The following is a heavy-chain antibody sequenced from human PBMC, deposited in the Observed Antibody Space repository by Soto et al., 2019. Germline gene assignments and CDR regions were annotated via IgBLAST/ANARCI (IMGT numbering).Heavy chain of an antibody. J-gene: IGHJ6*02. Sequence: PSETLSLTCDVSGNSITSGHYWGWIRQPPGKGLEWIGIIHHSGSTYYNPSLKSRVTISIDTSRKQFSLKLTSVTAADTAVYYCARRIEMTTMKTGMDVWGQGTTVTVSS. CDR3: ARRIEMTTMKTGMDV. CDR2: IHHSGST. V-gene: IGHV4-38-2*01. CDR1: GNSITSGHY.